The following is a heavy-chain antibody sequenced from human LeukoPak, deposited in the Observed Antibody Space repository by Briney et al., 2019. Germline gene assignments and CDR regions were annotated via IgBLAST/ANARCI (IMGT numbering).Heavy chain of an antibody. D-gene: IGHD6-13*01. J-gene: IGHJ5*02. V-gene: IGHV4-34*01. Sequence: SETLSLTCAVYGGFFSGYYWSWIRQPPGKGLEWIGEINHSGSTNYNPSLKSRVTISVDTSKNQFSLKLRSVTAADTAVYYCARKEGGQLINTRRWFDPWGQGTLVTVSS. CDR2: INHSGST. CDR3: ARKEGGQLINTRRWFDP. CDR1: GGFFSGYY.